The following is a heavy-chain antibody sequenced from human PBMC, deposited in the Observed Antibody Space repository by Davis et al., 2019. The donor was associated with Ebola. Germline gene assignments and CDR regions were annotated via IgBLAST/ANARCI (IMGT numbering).Heavy chain of an antibody. D-gene: IGHD3-22*01. CDR2: IYHSGST. V-gene: IGHV4-34*01. CDR3: ARYVGRVTLIVVVDGGEFDP. Sequence: SETLSLTCAVYGGSFSNYYWSWIRQPPGKGLEWIGYIYHSGSTYYNPSLKSRVTISVDRSKNQFSLKLSSVTAADTAVYYCARYVGRVTLIVVVDGGEFDPWGQGTLVTVSS. J-gene: IGHJ5*02. CDR1: GGSFSNYY.